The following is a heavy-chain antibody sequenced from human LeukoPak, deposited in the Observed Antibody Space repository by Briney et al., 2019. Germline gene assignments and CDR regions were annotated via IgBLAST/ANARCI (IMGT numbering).Heavy chain of an antibody. CDR2: ISGSGATR. V-gene: IGHV3-23*01. J-gene: IGHJ6*02. D-gene: IGHD2-15*01. Sequence: PGGSLRLSCPASGFTFSSYVMSWVRQAPGKELEWVSSISGSGATRYYADSVKGRFTISRDNSKKTLYLQVNSLRAEDTAVYYCARDYIVVVVAATQIYYYYYGMDVWGQGTTVTVSS. CDR1: GFTFSSYV. CDR3: ARDYIVVVVAATQIYYYYYGMDV.